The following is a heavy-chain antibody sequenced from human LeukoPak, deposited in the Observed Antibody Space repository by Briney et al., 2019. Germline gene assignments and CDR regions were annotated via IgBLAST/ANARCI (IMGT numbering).Heavy chain of an antibody. Sequence: ASVTVSCTTSGYIFGHNGIGWVRQAPGQGPEWMGWISAYNGDTNYAQKFQGRVTITADESTSTAYMELRSLRSDDTAVYYCARVTRGSIFGVVKRPQLVDYWGQGTLVTVSS. CDR2: ISAYNGDT. J-gene: IGHJ4*02. D-gene: IGHD3-3*01. V-gene: IGHV1-18*01. CDR1: GYIFGHNG. CDR3: ARVTRGSIFGVVKRPQLVDY.